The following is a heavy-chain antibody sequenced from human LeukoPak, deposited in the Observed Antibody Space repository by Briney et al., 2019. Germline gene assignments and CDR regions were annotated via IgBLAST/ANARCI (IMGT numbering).Heavy chain of an antibody. V-gene: IGHV4-4*07. CDR2: IYTSGST. CDR3: ARERDRRVYSYGFEEYNWFDP. J-gene: IGHJ5*02. Sequence: SETLSLTCTVSGDSINGFYWSWIRQAAGKGLEWIGHIYTSGSTNYNPSLRSRVTMSVDMSKNQFSLKLRSVTAADTAVYYCARERDRRVYSYGFEEYNWFDPWGQGTLVTVSS. D-gene: IGHD5-18*01. CDR1: GDSINGFY.